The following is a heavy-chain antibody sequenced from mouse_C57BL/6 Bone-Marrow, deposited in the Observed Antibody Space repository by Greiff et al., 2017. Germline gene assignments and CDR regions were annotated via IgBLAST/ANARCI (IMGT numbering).Heavy chain of an antibody. CDR1: GYTFTSYW. CDR3: ARGGTYYSNYGGVFFAF. V-gene: IGHV1-69*01. J-gene: IGHJ3*01. D-gene: IGHD2-5*01. Sequence: QVQLQQPGAELVMPGASVKLSCKASGYTFTSYWMHWVKQRPGQGLEWIGEIDPSDSYTNYNQKFKGKATLTVDKSSSTAYMQLSSLTSEDAAVYYCARGGTYYSNYGGVFFAFWGTGTLVTVSA. CDR2: IDPSDSYT.